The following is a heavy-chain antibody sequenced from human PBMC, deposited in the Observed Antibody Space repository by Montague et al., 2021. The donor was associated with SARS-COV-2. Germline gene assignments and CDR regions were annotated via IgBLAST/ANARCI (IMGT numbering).Heavy chain of an antibody. CDR2: IKPDGTST. V-gene: IGHV3-74*01. CDR3: VRPLWFGDSDYYFDS. CDR1: GFPFRSYW. D-gene: IGHD3-10*01. J-gene: IGHJ4*02. Sequence: RRLSFAASGFPFRSYWMHWVRQVPGRGLVWVSRIKPDGTSTNYAASVQGRFTISRDNAKNTLSLQMNNLRAEDTAIYYCVRPLWFGDSDYYFDSWGQGTLDTVSS.